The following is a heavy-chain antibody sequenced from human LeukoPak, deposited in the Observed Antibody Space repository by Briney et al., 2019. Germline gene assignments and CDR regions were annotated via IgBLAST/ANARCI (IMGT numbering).Heavy chain of an antibody. D-gene: IGHD2-15*01. CDR2: ISYDGSNK. Sequence: QAGTSLRLSCAASGFTFSSYAIHWVRQAPGKGLEWVAVISYDGSNKYYADSVEGRFTISRDNSKNTLYLQMNSLRAEDTAVYYCARDIVEGKRWLAHFDYWGQGTLVAVSS. J-gene: IGHJ4*02. CDR1: GFTFSSYA. V-gene: IGHV3-30-3*01. CDR3: ARDIVEGKRWLAHFDY.